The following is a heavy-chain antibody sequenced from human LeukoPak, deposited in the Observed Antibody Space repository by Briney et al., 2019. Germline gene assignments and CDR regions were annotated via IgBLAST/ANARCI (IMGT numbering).Heavy chain of an antibody. J-gene: IGHJ6*02. CDR1: GDSISSSRHS. D-gene: IGHD2-2*01. CDR2: ISYSGST. Sequence: PSETLSLTCTVSGDSISSSRHSWGWIRQPQGKGLEWIGSISYSGSTYYNPSLKTRVTMSVDTSESQFSLKLSSVTAADSTVYYCVRIYCTSTSCYGDSYYGMDVWGQGTTVTVSS. V-gene: IGHV4-39*01. CDR3: VRIYCTSTSCYGDSYYGMDV.